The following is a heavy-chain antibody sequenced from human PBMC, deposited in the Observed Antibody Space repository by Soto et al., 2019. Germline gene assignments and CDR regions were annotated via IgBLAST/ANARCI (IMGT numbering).Heavy chain of an antibody. V-gene: IGHV1-8*01. CDR1: GYTFTSYD. D-gene: IGHD2-21*02. CDR2: MNPNSGNT. Sequence: QVQLVQSGAEVKKPGASVKVSCKASGYTFTSYDINWVRQATGQGLEWMGWMNPNSGNTGYAQKFQGRVTMTRNTSIRTAYMELSSLRSEDTAVYYCARAAYCGGDCYYEGYWFDPWGQGTLVTVSS. CDR3: ARAAYCGGDCYYEGYWFDP. J-gene: IGHJ5*02.